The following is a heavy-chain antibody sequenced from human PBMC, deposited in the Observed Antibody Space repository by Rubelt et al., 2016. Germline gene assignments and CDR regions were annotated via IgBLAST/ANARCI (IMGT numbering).Heavy chain of an antibody. V-gene: IGHV4-4*08. CDR2: IYPSGTT. D-gene: IGHD5/OR15-5a*01. J-gene: IGHJ4*02. Sequence: QVQLQESGPGLVKPSETLSLACTVSGDSSTAYSWSWIRQPPGKGLEWIGYIYPSGTTNYSHSLKSRVTMSVDTSKNQFSHRLTAVTAADTAVYYCATTKLGTVYVPNWGQGTLVTVSS. CDR1: GDSSTAYS. CDR3: ATTKLGTVYVPN.